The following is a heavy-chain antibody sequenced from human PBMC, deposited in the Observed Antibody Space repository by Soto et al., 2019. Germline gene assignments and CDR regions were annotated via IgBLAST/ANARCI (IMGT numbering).Heavy chain of an antibody. Sequence: GGSLRLSCAASGFTFSSYGMNWVRQAPGKGLEWVSYISSSSSTVYFADSVKGRFTISRDNAKNSLYLQMNSLRAEDTAVYYCARGYYGSGNDYWGQGTLVTVSS. V-gene: IGHV3-48*01. D-gene: IGHD3-10*01. CDR2: ISSSSSTV. J-gene: IGHJ4*02. CDR1: GFTFSSYG. CDR3: ARGYYGSGNDY.